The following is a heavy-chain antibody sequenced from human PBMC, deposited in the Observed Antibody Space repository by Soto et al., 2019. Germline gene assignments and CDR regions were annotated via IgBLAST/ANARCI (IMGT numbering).Heavy chain of an antibody. CDR3: AKAAGRGWYLDWYFDL. D-gene: IGHD6-19*01. V-gene: IGHV3-23*01. CDR1: GFTFTNYA. J-gene: IGHJ2*01. CDR2: LGDVGGST. Sequence: GGSLRLSCAASGFTFTNYAMTWVRQAPGKGLEWVSALGDVGGSTYYADSVKGRFTISRDNSKNTLYLQMDSLRAADTAVYYCAKAAGRGWYLDWYFDLWGRGTLVTVSS.